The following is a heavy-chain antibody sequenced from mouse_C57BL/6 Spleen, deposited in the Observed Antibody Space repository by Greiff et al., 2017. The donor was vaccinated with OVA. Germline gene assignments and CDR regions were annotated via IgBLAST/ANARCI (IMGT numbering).Heavy chain of an antibody. CDR1: GYAFTNYL. CDR2: INPGSGGT. CDR3: ARGEVWYFDV. Sequence: QVQLQQSGAELVRPGTSVKVSCKASGYAFTNYLIEWVKQRPGQGLEWIGVINPGSGGTNYNEKFKGKATLTADKSSSTAYMQLSSLTSEDSAVFFFARGEVWYFDVWGTGTTVTVSS. V-gene: IGHV1-54*01. J-gene: IGHJ1*03.